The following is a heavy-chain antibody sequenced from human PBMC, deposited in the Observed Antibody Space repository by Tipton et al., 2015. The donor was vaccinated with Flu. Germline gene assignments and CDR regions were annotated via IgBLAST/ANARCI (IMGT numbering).Heavy chain of an antibody. CDR1: EFTFSSYW. J-gene: IGHJ6*03. Sequence: SLRLSCAASEFTFSSYWMSWVRQAPGKGLEWVANIKQDGSVKYYVDSVKGRFTISRDDAKNSLHLQMNSLRGEDTAVYYCARAMDVWSKGATVTVSS. V-gene: IGHV3-7*03. CDR2: IKQDGSVK. CDR3: ARAMDV.